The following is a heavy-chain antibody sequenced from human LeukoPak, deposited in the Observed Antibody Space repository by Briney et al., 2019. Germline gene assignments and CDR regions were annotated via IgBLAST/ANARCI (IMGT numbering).Heavy chain of an antibody. V-gene: IGHV3-21*01. CDR2: ISTSSSYI. CDR3: ARDRVGVSAYDSLFDY. J-gene: IGHJ4*02. Sequence: PGGSLRLSCAASGFTFSSYSMNWVRQAPGKGLEWVSSISTSSSYIYYADSLKGRFTISRDNAKNSLYLQMNSLRAEDTAVYYCARDRVGVSAYDSLFDYWGQGTLVTVSS. D-gene: IGHD5-12*01. CDR1: GFTFSSYS.